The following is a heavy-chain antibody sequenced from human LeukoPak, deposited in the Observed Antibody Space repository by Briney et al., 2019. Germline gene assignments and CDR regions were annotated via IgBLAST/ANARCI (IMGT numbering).Heavy chain of an antibody. J-gene: IGHJ4*02. CDR1: GGSFSGYY. V-gene: IGHV4-34*01. CDR3: ARKDSYYFDY. Sequence: PSETLSLTCAVYGGSFSGYYWSWIRQPPGKGLEWIGEINHSESTNYNPSLKSRVTISVDTSKNQFSLKLSSVTAADTAVYYCARKDSYYFDYWGQGTLVTVSS. CDR2: INHSEST. D-gene: IGHD2-15*01.